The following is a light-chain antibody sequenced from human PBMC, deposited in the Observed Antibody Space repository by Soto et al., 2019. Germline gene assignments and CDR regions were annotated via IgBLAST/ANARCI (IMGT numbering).Light chain of an antibody. CDR1: QDVSNY. CDR3: QQNDNLPFT. CDR2: GAS. J-gene: IGKJ4*01. Sequence: DIQMTQSPSSLSASVGDRVTITCQASQDVSNYLSWYQQKPGKAPKLLIYGASNLETGVPLRFSGSGSGTHFSFTISSLQPEDIATYYCQQNDNLPFTFGGGSNVEIK. V-gene: IGKV1-33*01.